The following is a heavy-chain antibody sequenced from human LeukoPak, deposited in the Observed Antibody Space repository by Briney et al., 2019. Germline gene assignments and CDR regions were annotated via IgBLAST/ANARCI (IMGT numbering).Heavy chain of an antibody. D-gene: IGHD1-14*01. V-gene: IGHV4-38-2*02. CDR1: GYSISSGYY. CDR3: ARQPPEIGDAFDI. J-gene: IGHJ3*02. Sequence: SETLSLTCTVSGYSISSGYYWGWIRQPPGKGLEWIGSIYHSGSTYYNPSLKSQVTISVDTSKNQFSLKLSSVTAADTAVYYCARQPPEIGDAFDIWGQGTMVTVSS. CDR2: IYHSGST.